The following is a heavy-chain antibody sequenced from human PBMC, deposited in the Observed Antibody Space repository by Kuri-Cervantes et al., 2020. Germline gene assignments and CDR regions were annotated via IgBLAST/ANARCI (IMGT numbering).Heavy chain of an antibody. D-gene: IGHD2-21*01. CDR2: INPNSGDT. CDR1: GYTFTSYY. CDR3: ARTAPVAFDAFEI. V-gene: IGHV1-2*02. Sequence: ASVKVSCKASGYTFTSYYMHWVRQAPGQGLEWMGWINPNSGDTGYAQKFQGRVTMTRDTSISTAYMELNRLTSDDTAVYYCARTAPVAFDAFEIWGQGTVVTVSS. J-gene: IGHJ3*02.